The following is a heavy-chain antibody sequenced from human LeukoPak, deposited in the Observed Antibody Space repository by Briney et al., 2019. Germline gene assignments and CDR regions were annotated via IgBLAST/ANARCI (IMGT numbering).Heavy chain of an antibody. V-gene: IGHV4-59*01. CDR1: GSSMRDNY. Sequence: PSETLSLTCTVSGSSMRDNYWTWIRQSPGKELEFIGYIYSTGDTYYNPSLQSRVTISVDTSKNHFSLKLRSVTAADTALYYCARVILVRSVLRGYYFDYWGQGTLVTVSS. J-gene: IGHJ4*02. CDR3: ARVILVRSVLRGYYFDY. CDR2: IYSTGDT. D-gene: IGHD3-10*01.